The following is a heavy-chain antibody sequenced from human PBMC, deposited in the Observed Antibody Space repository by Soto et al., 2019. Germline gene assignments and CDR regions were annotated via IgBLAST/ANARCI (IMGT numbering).Heavy chain of an antibody. CDR3: ARHGYSYGGGYFDY. J-gene: IGHJ4*02. Sequence: GASVKVSCKASGGTFSSYAISWVRQAPGQGLEWMGGIIPIFGTANYAQKFQGRVTITADESTTTAYMELSSLRSEDTAVYYCARHGYSYGGGYFDYWGQGTLVTVSS. CDR1: GGTFSSYA. D-gene: IGHD5-18*01. CDR2: IIPIFGTA. V-gene: IGHV1-69*13.